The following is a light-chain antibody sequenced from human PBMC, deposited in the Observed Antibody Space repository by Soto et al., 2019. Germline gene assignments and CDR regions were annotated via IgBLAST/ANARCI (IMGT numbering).Light chain of an antibody. V-gene: IGLV2-14*03. CDR3: SSYTSSSPRV. CDR2: EVS. J-gene: IGLJ1*01. CDR1: SSDVGAYDY. Sequence: QSVLTQPASVSGSPGQSITISCTGTSSDVGAYDYVSWYQQHPDKAPKLMIYEVSNRPSGVSNRFSGSKSVNTATLTISGLQTEDEADYYCSSYTSSSPRVFGTVTKVTVL.